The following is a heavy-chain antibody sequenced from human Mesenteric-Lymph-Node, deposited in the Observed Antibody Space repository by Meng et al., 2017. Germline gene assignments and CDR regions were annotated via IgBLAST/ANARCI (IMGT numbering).Heavy chain of an antibody. CDR3: TRETVPSTQRRSDY. Sequence: GESLKISCAASGFTFTSHTMNWVRQAPGKGLEWVSSISRSGDNKVYADSVEGRFTITRDNAKNSLYLQMNTLRAEDTALYFCTRETVPSTQRRSDYWGQGTLVTVSS. D-gene: IGHD2/OR15-2a*01. V-gene: IGHV3-21*01. CDR1: GFTFTSHT. J-gene: IGHJ4*02. CDR2: ISRSGDNK.